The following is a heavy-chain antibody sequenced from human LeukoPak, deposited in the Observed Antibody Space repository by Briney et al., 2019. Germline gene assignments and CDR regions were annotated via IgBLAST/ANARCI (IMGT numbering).Heavy chain of an antibody. D-gene: IGHD3-3*01. J-gene: IGHJ4*02. CDR3: ARVSVTISSRYFDY. Sequence: GGSLRLSCATSGFTFSSYWMSWVRQAPGKGLEWVANIRQDGSDKYYVDSVKGRFTISRDNAKNSLYLQMNSLRAEDTAVYYCARVSVTISSRYFDYWGQGTLVTVSS. CDR2: IRQDGSDK. V-gene: IGHV3-7*04. CDR1: GFTFSSYW.